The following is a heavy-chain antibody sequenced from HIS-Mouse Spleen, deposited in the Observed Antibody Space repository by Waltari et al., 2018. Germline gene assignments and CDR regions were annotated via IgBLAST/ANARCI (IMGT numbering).Heavy chain of an antibody. Sequence: QLQLQESGPGLVKPSETLSLTCTVPGGSISSSYYLGWSRPPPGKGLEWVGSIYYSGSTYYNPSLKSRVTISVDTSKNQFSLKLSSVTAADTAVYYCAREIPYSSSWYDWYFDLWGRGTLVTVSS. D-gene: IGHD6-13*01. CDR1: GGSISSSYY. V-gene: IGHV4-39*07. CDR3: AREIPYSSSWYDWYFDL. CDR2: IYYSGST. J-gene: IGHJ2*01.